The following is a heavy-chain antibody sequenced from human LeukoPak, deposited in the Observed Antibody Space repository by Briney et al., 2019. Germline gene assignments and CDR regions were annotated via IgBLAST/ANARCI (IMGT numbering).Heavy chain of an antibody. D-gene: IGHD5-18*01. J-gene: IGHJ4*02. CDR2: INYHGTDT. CDR3: AREGLGYSFGY. Sequence: GVSLRLSCAASGFSFSSYWIHWVRQAPGKGLVWVSRINYHGTDTIYADSVKGRFTISRDNAKNTVYLQMNALRAEDTAVYYCAREGLGYSFGYWGQGTLVTVSS. CDR1: GFSFSSYW. V-gene: IGHV3-74*01.